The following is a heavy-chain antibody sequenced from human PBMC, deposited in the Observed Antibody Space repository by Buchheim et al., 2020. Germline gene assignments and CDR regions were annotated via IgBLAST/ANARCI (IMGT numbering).Heavy chain of an antibody. CDR2: INPSGGST. D-gene: IGHD1-26*01. V-gene: IGHV1-46*01. J-gene: IGHJ4*02. CDR3: AREDLRSYQKYYVDY. Sequence: QVQLVQSGAEVKKPGASVKVSCKASGYTFTSYYMHWMRQAPGQGLEWMGIINPSGGSTSYAQKFQGRVTMTRDTSTSIVYMALRSLRSEDTAVYYCAREDLRSYQKYYVDYWGQGTL. CDR1: GYTFTSYY.